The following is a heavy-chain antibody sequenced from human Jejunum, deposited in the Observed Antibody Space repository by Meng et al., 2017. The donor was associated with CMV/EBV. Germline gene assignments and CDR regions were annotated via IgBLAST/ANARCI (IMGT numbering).Heavy chain of an antibody. CDR2: IDPNTGNP. Sequence: QVQLVQTGFEVKQPGAYVKVSFRPSGYPFTSFAINWVRQAPGQGPDWMGWIDPNTGNPTYDQGFTGRFVFSLDTSVSTAYLQINSLRADDTAVYYCARDSPLDGYSLLDYWGQGTLVTVSS. V-gene: IGHV7-4-1*02. CDR1: GYPFTSFA. J-gene: IGHJ4*02. D-gene: IGHD5-24*01. CDR3: ARDSPLDGYSLLDY.